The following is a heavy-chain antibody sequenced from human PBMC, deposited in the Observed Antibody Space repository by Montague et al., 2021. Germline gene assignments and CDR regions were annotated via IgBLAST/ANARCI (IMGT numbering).Heavy chain of an antibody. Sequence: SETLSLTCAVYGVTFRGYYWTWIRQPPGKGLEWIGEINHSGSTDYNPSLESRVTISVDTSKNQFSLKLTSATAADTAVYFCARSHQLQDFDWPQGLGYWAQGTLVAVSS. D-gene: IGHD3-9*01. CDR1: GVTFRGYY. V-gene: IGHV4-34*01. CDR2: INHSGST. CDR3: ARSHQLQDFDWPQGLGY. J-gene: IGHJ4*02.